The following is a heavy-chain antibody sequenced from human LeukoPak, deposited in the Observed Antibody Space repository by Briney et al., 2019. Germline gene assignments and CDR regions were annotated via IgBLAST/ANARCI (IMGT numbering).Heavy chain of an antibody. D-gene: IGHD3-10*01. CDR3: ARQYGSGSYSNAFGI. CDR2: INHSGST. J-gene: IGHJ3*02. Sequence: SETLSLTCAVYGGSFSGYYWSWIRQPPGKGLEWIGEINHSGSTNYNPSLKSRVTISVDTSKNQFSLKLSSVTAADTAVYYCARQYGSGSYSNAFGIWGQGTMVTVSS. CDR1: GGSFSGYY. V-gene: IGHV4-34*01.